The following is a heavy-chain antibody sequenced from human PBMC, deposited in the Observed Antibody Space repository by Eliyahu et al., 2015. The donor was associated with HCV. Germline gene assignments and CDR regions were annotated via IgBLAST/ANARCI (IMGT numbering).Heavy chain of an antibody. D-gene: IGHD3-10*01. Sequence: QVQLQESGPGLVKPSQTLSLTCTVSGGSISSGSYYWGWIRPPAGKGLEWMGRIYSSGGTNYNPSLKSRVTISADTSKNQFSLKLSSVTAADTAVYYCARAVLVWFGESEGYAFDIWGQGTMVTVSS. V-gene: IGHV4-61*02. J-gene: IGHJ3*02. CDR2: IYSSGGT. CDR3: ARAVLVWFGESEGYAFDI. CDR1: GGSISSGSYY.